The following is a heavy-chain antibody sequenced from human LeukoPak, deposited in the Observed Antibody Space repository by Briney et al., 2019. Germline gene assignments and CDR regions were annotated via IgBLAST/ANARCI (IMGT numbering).Heavy chain of an antibody. CDR1: GYSISTGYY. CDR3: ARGSIAYYYMDV. V-gene: IGHV4-38-2*02. Sequence: SETLSLTCTVSGYSISTGYYWDWIRQPPGKGLEWIGTFYHGGSTYYNPSLKSRVTISVDTSKNQFSLNLTSVTAADTAVCYCARGSIAYYYMDVWGKGTTVTISS. CDR2: FYHGGST. J-gene: IGHJ6*03. D-gene: IGHD3-22*01.